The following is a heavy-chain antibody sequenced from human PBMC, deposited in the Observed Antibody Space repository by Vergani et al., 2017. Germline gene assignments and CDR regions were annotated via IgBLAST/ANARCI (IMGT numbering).Heavy chain of an antibody. V-gene: IGHV5-51*01. CDR2: IHPADSDT. CDR3: ARLYGRDSSGSKYFDY. J-gene: IGHJ4*02. Sequence: EVQLVQSGAEVKKLGESLKISCQISWYSFTNYWIGWVRQRPGKGLEWMGIIHPADSDTRYSPSFQGQVTISVDKSISTAYLQRSSLRASDSAMYYCARLYGRDSSGSKYFDYWGQGTLVTVSS. D-gene: IGHD3-22*01. CDR1: WYSFTNYW.